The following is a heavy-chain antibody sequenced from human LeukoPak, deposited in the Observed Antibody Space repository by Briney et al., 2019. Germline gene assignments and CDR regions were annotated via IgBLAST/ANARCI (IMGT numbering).Heavy chain of an antibody. Sequence: GGSLRLSRGASEFTFSSHWMYWVRRAPGEGLVWVSRISGDGSSTNYADSVKGRFAISRDNAKNTLYLQMNSLRAEDTSAYYCARGSNGWSGIDYWGQGTLVTVSS. V-gene: IGHV3-74*01. J-gene: IGHJ4*02. D-gene: IGHD6-19*01. CDR1: EFTFSSHW. CDR3: ARGSNGWSGIDY. CDR2: ISGDGSST.